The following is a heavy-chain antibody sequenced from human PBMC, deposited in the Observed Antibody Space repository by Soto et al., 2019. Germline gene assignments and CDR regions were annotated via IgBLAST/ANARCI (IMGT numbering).Heavy chain of an antibody. D-gene: IGHD4-17*01. CDR2: FSETGDT. J-gene: IGHJ4*02. V-gene: IGHV3-23*01. CDR1: GFTFTRYS. Sequence: EVQLLESGGGWAQPGGSLRLSCAASGFTFTRYSMNWVRQAPGRGLEWVSGFSETGDTYYADSVRGRFTISRDISKSTVYLQMNSLRVEDTALYYCAKKGHFGDPSDCWGQGAQVTVSP. CDR3: AKKGHFGDPSDC.